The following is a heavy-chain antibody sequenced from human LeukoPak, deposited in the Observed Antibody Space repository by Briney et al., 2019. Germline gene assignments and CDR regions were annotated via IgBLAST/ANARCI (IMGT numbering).Heavy chain of an antibody. Sequence: PSETLSLTCTVSGASISTATYYWGWILQSPGKGLEWIAKIYYSGSTYYNPSLMSRVTISIDMSKNQFSLNLSSVTAADTALYYCARVDRYYFYMDVWGKGTTVTVSS. V-gene: IGHV4-39*01. CDR1: GASISTATYY. J-gene: IGHJ6*03. CDR3: ARVDRYYFYMDV. CDR2: IYYSGST.